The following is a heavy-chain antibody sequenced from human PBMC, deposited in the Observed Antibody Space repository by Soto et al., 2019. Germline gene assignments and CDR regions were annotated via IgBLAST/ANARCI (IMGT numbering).Heavy chain of an antibody. CDR2: IYYSGST. CDR3: ARHSYCSGGSCYRYWYFDL. V-gene: IGHV4-61*08. J-gene: IGHJ2*01. D-gene: IGHD2-15*01. Sequence: SETLSLTCAVSGGSISSGGYSWSWIRQPPGKGLEWIGYIYYSGSTNYNPSLKSRVTISVDTSKNQFSLKLSSVTAADTAVYYCARHSYCSGGSCYRYWYFDLWGRGTLVTVSS. CDR1: GGSISSGGYS.